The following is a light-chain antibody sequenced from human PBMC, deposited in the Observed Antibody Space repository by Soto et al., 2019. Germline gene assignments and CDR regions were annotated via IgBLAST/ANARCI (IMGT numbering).Light chain of an antibody. CDR1: QHVSNNY. CDR2: GAS. J-gene: IGKJ1*01. Sequence: EIVLTQSPGTLSLSPGERATLSCRASQHVSNNYLAWYQQKPGQSPRLLIYGASSRATGIPDRFSGSGSGTDFTLTISKVEPEDFAVYYCQQYGSSPTTFGQGTKVDIK. CDR3: QQYGSSPTT. V-gene: IGKV3-20*01.